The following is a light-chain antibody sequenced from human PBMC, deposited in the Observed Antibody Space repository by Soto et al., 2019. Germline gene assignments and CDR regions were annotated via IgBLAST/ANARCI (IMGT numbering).Light chain of an antibody. J-gene: IGKJ2*01. CDR2: GAS. CDR3: QQYYNWPLYT. CDR1: QSVSSN. V-gene: IGKV3-15*01. Sequence: EIVMTQSPATPSVSPGERATLSCRASQSVSSNLAWYQQKPGQAPRLLIYGASTRATGIPARFSGSGSGTEFTLTISSLQSEDFAVYYCQQYYNWPLYTFGQGTKLEIK.